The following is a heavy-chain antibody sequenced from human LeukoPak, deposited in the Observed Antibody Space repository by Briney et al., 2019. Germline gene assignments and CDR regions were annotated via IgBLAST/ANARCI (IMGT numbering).Heavy chain of an antibody. Sequence: KPGGSLRLSCAVSGLTFSSYSFNWVRQAPGKGLEWVSSITPTSSYIYYADSVKGRFTISRDNAKNSLYLQMNSLRAEDTALYYCARLRRNNDNSGYYYYYDYWGQGTLVTVSS. CDR2: ITPTSSYI. D-gene: IGHD3-22*01. CDR1: GLTFSSYS. V-gene: IGHV3-21*01. J-gene: IGHJ4*02. CDR3: ARLRRNNDNSGYYYYYDY.